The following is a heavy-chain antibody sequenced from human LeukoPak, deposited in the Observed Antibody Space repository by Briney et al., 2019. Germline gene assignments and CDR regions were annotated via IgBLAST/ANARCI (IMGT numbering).Heavy chain of an antibody. CDR1: GYSFTSYW. Sequence: GESLKISCKGSGYSFTSYWIGWVRQMPGKGLAWMGIIYPGDSDTRYSPSFQGQVTTSADKSISTAYLQWSSLKASDTAMYYCAGHSRGYSYGNPTCCDYWGQGTLVTVSS. CDR2: IYPGDSDT. J-gene: IGHJ4*02. D-gene: IGHD5-18*01. V-gene: IGHV5-51*01. CDR3: AGHSRGYSYGNPTCCDY.